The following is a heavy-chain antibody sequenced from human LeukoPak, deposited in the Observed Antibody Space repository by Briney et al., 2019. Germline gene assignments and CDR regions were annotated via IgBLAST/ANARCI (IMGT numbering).Heavy chain of an antibody. CDR3: ATPHPNCSSTSCYTEGAFDI. Sequence: SVKVSCKASRGTVSSYAISCVRQAPRQGLEWMGGIIPIFGTANYAQTFQGRVTITTDESTSTAYMELSSLRSEDTAVYYCATPHPNCSSTSCYTEGAFDIWGQGTMVTVSS. CDR1: RGTVSSYA. J-gene: IGHJ3*02. V-gene: IGHV1-69*05. CDR2: IIPIFGTA. D-gene: IGHD2-2*02.